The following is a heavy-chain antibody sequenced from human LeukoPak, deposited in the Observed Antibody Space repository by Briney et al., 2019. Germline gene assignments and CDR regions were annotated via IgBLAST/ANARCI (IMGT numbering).Heavy chain of an antibody. J-gene: IGHJ6*02. CDR3: AREYGPRYYYYGMDV. CDR2: INHSGST. Sequence: PSETLSLTCAVYGGSFSGYYWSWIRQPPGKGLEWIGEINHSGSTNYNPSLKSRVTISVDTSKNQFSLKLSSVTAADTAVYYCAREYGPRYYYYGMDVWGQGTTVTVSS. D-gene: IGHD2/OR15-2a*01. V-gene: IGHV4-34*01. CDR1: GGSFSGYY.